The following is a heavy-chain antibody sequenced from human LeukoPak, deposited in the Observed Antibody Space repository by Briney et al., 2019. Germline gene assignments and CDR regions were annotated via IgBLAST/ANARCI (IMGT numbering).Heavy chain of an antibody. CDR1: VYSFPGYY. J-gene: IGHJ5*02. V-gene: IGHV1-2*02. Sequence: SVNVSFLPCVYSFPGYYMHWLRQAPGQGMEWVGGINPNSGGTNYAQKFQSRVTMTRDTSISTAYMELSRLRSDDTAVYYCARDDYYDFWSGSRANNWFDPWGQGTLVTVSS. CDR3: ARDDYYDFWSGSRANNWFDP. CDR2: INPNSGGT. D-gene: IGHD3-3*01.